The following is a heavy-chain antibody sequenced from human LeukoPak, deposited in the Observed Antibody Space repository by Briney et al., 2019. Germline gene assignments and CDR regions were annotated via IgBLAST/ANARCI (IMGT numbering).Heavy chain of an antibody. D-gene: IGHD1-26*01. CDR1: GFTFSTYA. Sequence: GGSLRLSCAASGFTFSTYAMSWVRQAPGKGLEWVSAISAGGATIYYADSVKGRFTISRDNSENTLYLQINSLRAEDTAVYYCAKDSGGTYFYHYQYMDVWGKGTTVTGSS. V-gene: IGHV3-23*01. J-gene: IGHJ6*03. CDR3: AKDSGGTYFYHYQYMDV. CDR2: ISAGGATI.